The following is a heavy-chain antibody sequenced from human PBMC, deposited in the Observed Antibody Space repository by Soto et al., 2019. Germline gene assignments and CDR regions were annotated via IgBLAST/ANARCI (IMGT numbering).Heavy chain of an antibody. J-gene: IGHJ4*02. V-gene: IGHV3-48*04. CDR3: ARAYYYDSSGYYPLLY. D-gene: IGHD3-22*01. Sequence: GGSLRLSCASSGFTFSSYSMNWVRQAPGKGLEWVSYISSSGSTIYYADSVKGRFTISRDNAKNSLYLQMNSLRAEDTAVYYCARAYYYDSSGYYPLLYWGQGTLVTVSS. CDR1: GFTFSSYS. CDR2: ISSSGSTI.